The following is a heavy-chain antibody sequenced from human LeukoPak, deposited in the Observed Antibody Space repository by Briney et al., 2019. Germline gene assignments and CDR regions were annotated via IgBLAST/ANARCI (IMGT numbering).Heavy chain of an antibody. CDR1: GFTFSSYA. CDR3: AKSSYYDSSGYYREYYFDY. Sequence: GGSLRLSCAASGFTFSSYAMSWVRQAPGKGLEWVSSVSGSGGSTYYADSVKGRFTISRNNSKSTLFLQMNSLRAEDTAVYYCAKSSYYDSSGYYREYYFDYWGQGTLVTVSS. V-gene: IGHV3-23*01. CDR2: VSGSGGST. J-gene: IGHJ4*02. D-gene: IGHD3-22*01.